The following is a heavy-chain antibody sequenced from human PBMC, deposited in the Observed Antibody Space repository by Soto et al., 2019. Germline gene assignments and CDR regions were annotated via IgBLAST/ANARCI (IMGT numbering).Heavy chain of an antibody. CDR2: IYGSWGSGST. V-gene: IGHV4-31*03. CDR3: SRKQAGYFPGIDY. Sequence: QVELQESGPGLVEPSQTLSLTCTVTGDSITSGGYSWGWIRQHPGKGLGWLGYIYGSWGSGSTLYYPSLTRRITLSASTSTTQSSLNLSSVPDADAAVYFCSRKQAGYFPGIDYWGQGTLVTVSS. D-gene: IGHD2-15*01. J-gene: IGHJ4*02. CDR1: GDSITSGGYS.